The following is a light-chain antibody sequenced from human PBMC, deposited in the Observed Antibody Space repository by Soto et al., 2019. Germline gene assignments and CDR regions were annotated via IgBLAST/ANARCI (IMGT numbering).Light chain of an antibody. J-gene: IGKJ4*01. CDR2: DAS. CDR3: QQRSSWPLLT. CDR1: QSVGSY. Sequence: EIVLTQSPVTLSLSPGERATLSCRASQSVGSYLGWYQQKPGQAPRLLIYDASNRATGIPARFSGSGSGTDFTLTISSLEPEDFAVYYCQQRSSWPLLTFGGGTKVEIK. V-gene: IGKV3-11*01.